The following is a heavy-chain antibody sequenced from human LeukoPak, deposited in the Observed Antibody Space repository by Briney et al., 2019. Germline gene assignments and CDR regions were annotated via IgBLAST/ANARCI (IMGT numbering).Heavy chain of an antibody. D-gene: IGHD6-19*01. CDR2: IYYSGST. V-gene: IGHV4-59*01. Sequence: SETLSLTCTVSGGSISSYYWSWIRQPPGKGLGWIGYIYYSGSTNYNPSLKSRVTISVDTSKNQFSLKLSSVTAADTAVYYCASGGSVAGVDYWGQGTLVTVSS. CDR1: GGSISSYY. J-gene: IGHJ4*02. CDR3: ASGGSVAGVDY.